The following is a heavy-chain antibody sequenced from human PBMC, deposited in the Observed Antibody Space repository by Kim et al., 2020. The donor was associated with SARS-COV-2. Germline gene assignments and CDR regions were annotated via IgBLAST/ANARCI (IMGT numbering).Heavy chain of an antibody. CDR2: IYYSGST. CDR3: ARVLAMAEGWFDP. CDR1: GGSISSYY. D-gene: IGHD5-18*01. J-gene: IGHJ5*02. Sequence: SETLSLTCTVSGGSISSYYWSWIRQPPGKGLEWIGYIYYSGSTNYNPSLKSRVTISVDTSKNQFSLKLSSVTAADTAVYYCARVLAMAEGWFDPWGQGTLVTVSS. V-gene: IGHV4-59*13.